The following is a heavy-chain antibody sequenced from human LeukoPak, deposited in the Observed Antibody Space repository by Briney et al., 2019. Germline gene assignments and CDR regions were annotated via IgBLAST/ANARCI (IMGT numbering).Heavy chain of an antibody. CDR3: ARASVAVPFDY. Sequence: PSETLSLTCAVYGGSFSGCYWSWIRQPPGKGLEWIGEINHSGSTNYNPSLKSRVTISVDTSKNQFSLKLSSVTAADTAVYYCARASVAVPFDYWGQGTLVTVSS. V-gene: IGHV4-34*01. CDR1: GGSFSGCY. J-gene: IGHJ4*02. CDR2: INHSGST. D-gene: IGHD6-19*01.